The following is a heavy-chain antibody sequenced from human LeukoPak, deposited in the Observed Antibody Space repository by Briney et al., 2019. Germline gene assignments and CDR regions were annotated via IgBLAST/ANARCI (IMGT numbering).Heavy chain of an antibody. CDR1: GFTFSSYG. J-gene: IGHJ4*02. CDR2: IWYDGSNK. D-gene: IGHD2-15*01. Sequence: GGSLRLSCAAAGFTFSSYGMHWVRQAPGKGLEWVAVIWYDGSNKYYADSVKGRFTTSRDNSKNTLDLQMNSLRAEDTAVYYCVTTLANWGQGTLVTVSS. CDR3: VTTLAN. V-gene: IGHV3-33*01.